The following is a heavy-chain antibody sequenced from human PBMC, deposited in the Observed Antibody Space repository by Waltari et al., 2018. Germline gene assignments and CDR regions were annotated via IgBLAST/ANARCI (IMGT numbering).Heavy chain of an antibody. D-gene: IGHD4-17*01. CDR2: IKNDGSEE. V-gene: IGHV3-7*04. Sequence: EVQLVESGGGLVQPGGSLRLSCAASGFIFSNYWTGWVRQAPGKGLEWVAYIKNDGSEEEYVGSVKGRFTISRDNAKNSLYLEMNSLRAEDTAVYYCARATVTTFNYFGLDVWGQGTTVTVSS. CDR3: ARATVTTFNYFGLDV. J-gene: IGHJ6*02. CDR1: GFIFSNYW.